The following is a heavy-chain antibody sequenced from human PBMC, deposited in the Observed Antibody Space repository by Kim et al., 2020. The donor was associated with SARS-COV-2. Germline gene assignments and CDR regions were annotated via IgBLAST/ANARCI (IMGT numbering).Heavy chain of an antibody. CDR3: AREPRIRAIFGVASYAIFY. CDR1: GYTFTSYA. D-gene: IGHD3-3*01. J-gene: IGHJ4*02. CDR2: INTNTGNP. Sequence: ASVKVSCKASGYTFTSYAMNWVRQAPGQGLEWMGWINTNTGNPTYAQGFTGRFVFSLDTSVSTAYLQISSLKAEDTDVYYCAREPRIRAIFGVASYAIFYWGQGTLVTVSS. V-gene: IGHV7-4-1*02.